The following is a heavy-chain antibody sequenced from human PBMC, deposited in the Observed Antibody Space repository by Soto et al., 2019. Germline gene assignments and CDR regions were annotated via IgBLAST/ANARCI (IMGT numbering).Heavy chain of an antibody. CDR1: GFTFRTYG. V-gene: IGHV3-30*18. J-gene: IGHJ4*02. Sequence: SLRLSCAASGFTFRTYGMHWVRQAPGEGLEWVADISSDATKKHYADPVKGRFTISRDNSKNTLYLQMISLRNEDTAVYYCAKEAPGGWHFFDTWGQGTLVTVPQ. CDR3: AKEAPGGWHFFDT. D-gene: IGHD6-19*01. CDR2: ISSDATKK.